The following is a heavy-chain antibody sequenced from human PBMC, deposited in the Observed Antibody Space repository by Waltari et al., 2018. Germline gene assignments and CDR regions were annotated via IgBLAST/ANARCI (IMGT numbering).Heavy chain of an antibody. CDR3: ASDIIVVPAAPPYYFHY. V-gene: IGHV1-69*13. J-gene: IGHJ4*03. CDR2: IIPFFGTG. CDR1: EGTFNSYA. Sequence: QVQLVQSGAEVKKPGSSVKVSCKASEGTFNSYAINWVRQAPGQGLEWMGRIIPFFGTGTHAQKFQGRVTISADKSTSTAYMELSSLRFEDTAMYFCASDIIVVPAAPPYYFHYWGQGTLVTVSS. D-gene: IGHD2-2*01.